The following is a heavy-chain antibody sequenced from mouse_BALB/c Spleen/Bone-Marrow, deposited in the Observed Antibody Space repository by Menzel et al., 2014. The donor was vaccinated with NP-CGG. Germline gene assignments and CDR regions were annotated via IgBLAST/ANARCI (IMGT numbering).Heavy chain of an antibody. CDR3: VLYYYGSSGFAY. D-gene: IGHD1-1*01. CDR2: IDPANGNT. Sequence: VQLQQSGAELVKPGASVKLSCTASGFNIKDTYMHWVKQRPEQGLEWIGRIDPANGNTKYDPKFQGKATITADTSSNTAYLQLSSLTSEDTAVYYCVLYYYGSSGFAYWGQGTLVTVSA. V-gene: IGHV14-3*02. CDR1: GFNIKDTY. J-gene: IGHJ3*01.